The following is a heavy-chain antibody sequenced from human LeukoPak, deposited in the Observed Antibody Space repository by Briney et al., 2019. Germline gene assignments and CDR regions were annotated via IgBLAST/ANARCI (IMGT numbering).Heavy chain of an antibody. J-gene: IGHJ4*02. D-gene: IGHD5-12*01. V-gene: IGHV3-30*03. Sequence: GGSLRLSCAASGFTFSSYGMHWVRQAPGKGLEWVAVISYDGSNKYYADSVKGRFTISRDNAKNSLYLQMNSLRAEDTAVYYCARGGIVATITGHLDYWGQGTLVTVSS. CDR2: ISYDGSNK. CDR1: GFTFSSYG. CDR3: ARGGIVATITGHLDY.